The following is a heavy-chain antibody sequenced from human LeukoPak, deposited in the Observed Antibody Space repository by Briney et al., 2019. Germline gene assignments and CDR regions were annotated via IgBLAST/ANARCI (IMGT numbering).Heavy chain of an antibody. D-gene: IGHD6-6*01. J-gene: IGHJ3*02. CDR1: GFTFSIYG. V-gene: IGHV3-30*19. CDR3: AREAGSSSGAFDI. Sequence: GGSLRLSCAASGFTFSIYGMHWVRQAPGKGLEWVAVISYDGSNKYYADSVKGRFTISRDNSKNTLYLQMNSLRAEDTAVYYCAREAGSSSGAFDIWGQGTMVTVSS. CDR2: ISYDGSNK.